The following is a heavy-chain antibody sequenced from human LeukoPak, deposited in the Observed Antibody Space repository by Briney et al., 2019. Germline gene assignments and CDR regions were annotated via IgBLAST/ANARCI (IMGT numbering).Heavy chain of an antibody. J-gene: IGHJ4*02. Sequence: PGGSLRLSCAASGFTFSSYAMSWVRQPPGKGLEWIGEINHSGSTNYNPSLKSRVTISVDTSKNQLSLKLSSVTAADTAVYYCARGYYDSSGYYYYFDYWGQGTLVTVSS. V-gene: IGHV4-34*01. CDR2: INHSGST. CDR1: GFTFSSYA. D-gene: IGHD3-22*01. CDR3: ARGYYDSSGYYYYFDY.